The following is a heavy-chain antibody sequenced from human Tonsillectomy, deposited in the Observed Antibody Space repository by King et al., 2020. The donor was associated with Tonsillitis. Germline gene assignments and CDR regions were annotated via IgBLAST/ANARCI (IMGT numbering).Heavy chain of an antibody. D-gene: IGHD3-10*01. CDR1: GYTFTSYD. V-gene: IGHV1-8*01. J-gene: IGHJ6*02. CDR2: MNTNSGNT. Sequence: QLVQSGAEVKKPGASVKVSCKASGYTFTSYDINWVRQATGQGLEWMGWMNTNSGNTGYAQKFQGRVTMTRNTSISTAYMELSSLRSEDTAVYYCARGGLSGSGSYYPPDGMDVWGQGTTVTVSS. CDR3: ARGGLSGSGSYYPPDGMDV.